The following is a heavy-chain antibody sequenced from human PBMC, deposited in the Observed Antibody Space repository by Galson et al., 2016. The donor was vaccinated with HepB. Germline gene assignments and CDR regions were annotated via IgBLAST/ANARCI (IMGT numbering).Heavy chain of an antibody. Sequence: SLRLSCAGSGFIFHDYAISWFRQAPGKGLEWVGLIRSTFYGGTTEYAASVKGRFSISRDDSKSIAYLQMNGLKTEDTAVYFCTRGQGVSIVLAANDAFDIWGQGTMVTVSP. CDR2: IRSTFYGGTT. J-gene: IGHJ3*02. D-gene: IGHD2-8*02. V-gene: IGHV3-49*03. CDR3: TRGQGVSIVLAANDAFDI. CDR1: GFIFHDYA.